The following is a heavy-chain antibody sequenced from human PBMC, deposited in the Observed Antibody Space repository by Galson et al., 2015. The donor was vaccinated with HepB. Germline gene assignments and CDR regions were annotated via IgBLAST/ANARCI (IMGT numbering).Heavy chain of an antibody. V-gene: IGHV1-2*06. CDR1: GYTFTDYY. CDR3: ARGRYCSGGSCYSPFDS. J-gene: IGHJ4*02. Sequence: SVKVSCKASGYTFTDYYMHWVRQAPGQGLEWMGRINPNSGGTNYAQRFQGRVTMTRDTSISTAYMELNSLRSDDTAVYYCARGRYCSGGSCYSPFDSWGQGTLVTVSS. CDR2: INPNSGGT. D-gene: IGHD2-15*01.